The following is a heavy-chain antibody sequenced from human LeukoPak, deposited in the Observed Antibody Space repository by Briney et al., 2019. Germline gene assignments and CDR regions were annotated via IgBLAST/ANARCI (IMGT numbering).Heavy chain of an antibody. Sequence: SETLSLTCTVSGVSISSGGYFWSWIRQPPGKGLEWIGEINHSGSTNHNPSLKSRVTISVDTSKNQFSLKLSSVTAADTAVYYCARHYYDSSGYYFFDYWGQGTLVTVSS. CDR3: ARHYYDSSGYYFFDY. CDR2: INHSGST. D-gene: IGHD3-22*01. J-gene: IGHJ4*02. CDR1: GVSISSGGYF. V-gene: IGHV4-34*01.